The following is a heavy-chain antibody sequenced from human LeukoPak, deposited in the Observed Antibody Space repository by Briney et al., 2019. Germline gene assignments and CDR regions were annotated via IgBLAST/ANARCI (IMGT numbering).Heavy chain of an antibody. CDR2: ISGSGGST. CDR1: GFTFSSYA. D-gene: IGHD3-3*01. Sequence: GGSLRLSCAASGFTFSSYAMSWVRQAPGKGLEWDSAISGSGGSTYYADSVKGRFTISRDNSKNTLYLQMNSLRAEDTAVYYCAKAPIFGVVIIPAYYFDYWGQGTLVTVSS. V-gene: IGHV3-23*01. CDR3: AKAPIFGVVIIPAYYFDY. J-gene: IGHJ4*02.